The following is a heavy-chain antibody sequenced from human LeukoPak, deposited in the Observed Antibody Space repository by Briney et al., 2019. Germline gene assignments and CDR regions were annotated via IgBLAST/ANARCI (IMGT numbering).Heavy chain of an antibody. J-gene: IGHJ4*02. Sequence: GGSLRLSCAASGFTFSSYSMNWVRQAPGKGLEWVSSISSISSYIYYADSVKGRFTISRVDAKHSLYLQMTSRRAEDTAVYYCARESSGILVWGQGTLVTVSS. CDR3: ARESSGILV. V-gene: IGHV3-21*01. CDR1: GFTFSSYS. CDR2: ISSISSYI. D-gene: IGHD2-15*01.